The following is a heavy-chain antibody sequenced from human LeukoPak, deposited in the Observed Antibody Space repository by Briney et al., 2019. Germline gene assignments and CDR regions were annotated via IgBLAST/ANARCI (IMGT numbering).Heavy chain of an antibody. D-gene: IGHD1-7*01. V-gene: IGHV4-4*07. J-gene: IGHJ5*02. CDR3: ARGNYVDWFDP. CDR2: IYTSGST. Sequence: SETLSLTCTVSGGSISSYYWTWIRQPAGKGLEWIGRIYTSGSTNYNASLKSRVTISVDTSKNQFSLKLSSVTAADTAVYYCARGNYVDWFDPWGQGTQVTVSS. CDR1: GGSISSYY.